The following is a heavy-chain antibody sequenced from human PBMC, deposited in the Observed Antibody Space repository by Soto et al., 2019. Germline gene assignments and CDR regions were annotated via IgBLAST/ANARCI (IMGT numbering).Heavy chain of an antibody. Sequence: EVQLVESGGGFVQPGGSLRLSCAASGFDFSNSWMHWVRQVPGKGLVWVSHINSDGSSTTYADSVKGRFTISRDNARTTVYLQLDSLRVDDTAVYYCARDKSYALAVWGQGTTVTVSS. D-gene: IGHD4-17*01. J-gene: IGHJ6*02. CDR3: ARDKSYALAV. CDR2: INSDGSST. CDR1: GFDFSNSW. V-gene: IGHV3-74*03.